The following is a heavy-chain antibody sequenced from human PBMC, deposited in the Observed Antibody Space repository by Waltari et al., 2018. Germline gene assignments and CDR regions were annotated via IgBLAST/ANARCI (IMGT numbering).Heavy chain of an antibody. CDR2: INPNSGDT. CDR3: ARDLGSDYGNRDY. D-gene: IGHD4-17*01. Sequence: QVHLVQSGAEVKKPGASVQVSCKASGYTFPGYYIQWVRRAPGQGREWMGRINPNSGDTNDAQKFQGRVTLTRDTSINTAYMELSSLKSDDTAVYYCARDLGSDYGNRDYWGQGTLVTVPS. V-gene: IGHV1-2*06. J-gene: IGHJ4*02. CDR1: GYTFPGYY.